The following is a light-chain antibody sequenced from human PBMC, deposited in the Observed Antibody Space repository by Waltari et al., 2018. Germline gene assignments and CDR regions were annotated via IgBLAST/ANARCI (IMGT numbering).Light chain of an antibody. Sequence: QSALTQPRSVSGSPGQSVTISCTGTSSNVGGYNYVSWYQHRPGNAPKLMIYNVSNRPSGVPDRFSGSKSANTASLTISVLQAEDEADYYCCSYAGGNTYVFGTGTKVTVL. CDR3: CSYAGGNTYV. V-gene: IGLV2-11*02. J-gene: IGLJ1*01. CDR1: SSNVGGYNY. CDR2: NVS.